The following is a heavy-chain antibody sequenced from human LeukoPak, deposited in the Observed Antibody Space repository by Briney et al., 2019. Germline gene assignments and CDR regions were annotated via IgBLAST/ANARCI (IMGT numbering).Heavy chain of an antibody. V-gene: IGHV3-7*01. CDR3: AREAFRTGYDFWSDSYYMDV. J-gene: IGHJ6*03. D-gene: IGHD3-3*01. Sequence: PGGSLRLSCAASGFTFSNYWMSWLRQAPGKGLEWVASIKQDGSEKYYVDSVKGRFTISRDSAQNSLYLQMKSLRDEDTAVYYCAREAFRTGYDFWSDSYYMDVWGKGTTVTVSS. CDR2: IKQDGSEK. CDR1: GFTFSNYW.